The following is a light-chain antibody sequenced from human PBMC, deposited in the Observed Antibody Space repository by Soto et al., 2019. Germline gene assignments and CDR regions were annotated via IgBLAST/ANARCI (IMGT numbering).Light chain of an antibody. V-gene: IGLV2-8*01. CDR2: EVT. CDR3: SSYGGDNNWGV. Sequence: QSALTQPPSASGSPGQSVTISCTGTSSDVGGYNFVSWYQQQSGKTPKLIIYEVTKRPSGVPDRFSGSKSGNTASLTVSGLQADDEADYYCSSYGGDNNWGVFGGGTKVTVL. J-gene: IGLJ2*01. CDR1: SSDVGGYNF.